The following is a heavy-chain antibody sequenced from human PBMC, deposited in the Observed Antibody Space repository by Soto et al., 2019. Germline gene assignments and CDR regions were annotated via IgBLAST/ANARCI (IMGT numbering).Heavy chain of an antibody. V-gene: IGHV3-33*06. CDR1: GFTFSSYG. CDR2: ICDGGSNK. Sequence: GGSLRLSCAASGFTFSSYGMHWVRQAPGKGLEWVAAICDGGSNKYYADSVKGRFTISRDNSKNTLYLQMNSLGAEDTAVYYCAKDLGPLGYSYGYNYYYGMDVWGQGTTVTVSS. J-gene: IGHJ6*02. CDR3: AKDLGPLGYSYGYNYYYGMDV. D-gene: IGHD5-18*01.